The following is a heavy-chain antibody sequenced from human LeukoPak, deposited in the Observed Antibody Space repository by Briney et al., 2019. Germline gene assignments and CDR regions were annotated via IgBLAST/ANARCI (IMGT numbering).Heavy chain of an antibody. D-gene: IGHD3-22*01. Sequence: GGSLRLSCAASGFTFSSYAMSWVRQAPGKGLEWVSAISGSGGSTYYADSVKGRFTISRDKSKNTLYLQMNSLRAEDTAVYYCAKDRGDMGYYDSSGYEGYWGQGTLVTVSS. CDR1: GFTFSSYA. J-gene: IGHJ4*02. CDR2: ISGSGGST. V-gene: IGHV3-23*01. CDR3: AKDRGDMGYYDSSGYEGY.